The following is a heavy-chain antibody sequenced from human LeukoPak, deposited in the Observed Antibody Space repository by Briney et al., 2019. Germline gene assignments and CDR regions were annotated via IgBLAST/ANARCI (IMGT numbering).Heavy chain of an antibody. D-gene: IGHD1-26*01. CDR2: IHPSGSS. V-gene: IGHV4-34*01. J-gene: IGHJ4*02. CDR1: GGYFSNYY. CDR3: ARGLNTYESGVD. Sequence: NPSETLSLTCAVYGGYFSNYYCTWIRQAPGKGLEWIGEIHPSGSSNYNPSLLSRVTLSLAASKNQFSLSLTSVTAADTAVYFCARGLNTYESGVDWGQGTLVSVSS.